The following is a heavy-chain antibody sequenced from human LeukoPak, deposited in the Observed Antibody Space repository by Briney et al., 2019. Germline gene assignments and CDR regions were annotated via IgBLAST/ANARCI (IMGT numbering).Heavy chain of an antibody. CDR2: ISWNSGSI. CDR3: ARSESSSWYYGYFQH. J-gene: IGHJ1*01. CDR1: GFTFSHYA. V-gene: IGHV3-9*01. D-gene: IGHD6-13*01. Sequence: PGRSLRLSCAASGFTFSHYAMHWVRQAPGKGLEWVSGISWNSGSIGYADSVKGRFTISRDNAKNSLYLQMNSLRAEDTAVYYCARSESSSWYYGYFQHWGQGTLVTVSS.